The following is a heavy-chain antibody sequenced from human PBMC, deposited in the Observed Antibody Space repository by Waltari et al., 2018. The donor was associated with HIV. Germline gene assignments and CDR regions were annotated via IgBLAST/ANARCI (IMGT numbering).Heavy chain of an antibody. J-gene: IGHJ3*02. D-gene: IGHD2-21*02. CDR3: TKVRDGDWNDAFDI. CDR1: GFTFSTFS. CDR2: ISSRSGYI. V-gene: IGHV3-21*01. Sequence: EVQLVESGGGLVKPGGSLRLSCAASGFTFSTFSINGVRQAPGKGLEWVSSISSRSGYISYADSIKGRFTISRDNAKNSTFLQMDSLRAEDTAVYYCTKVRDGDWNDAFDIWGQGTMVTVSS.